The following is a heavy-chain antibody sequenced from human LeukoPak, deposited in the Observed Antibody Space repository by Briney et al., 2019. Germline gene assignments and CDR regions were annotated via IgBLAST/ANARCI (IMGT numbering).Heavy chain of an antibody. CDR1: GYIFSGYY. V-gene: IGHV1-18*04. J-gene: IGHJ6*02. Sequence: ASVKVSCKASGYIFSGYYMHWVRQAPGQGLEWMGWISAYNGNTNYAQKLQGRVTMTTDTSTSTAYTELRSLRSDDTAVYYCARDPPRIVVVVAATNYYGMDVWGQGTTVTVSS. CDR3: ARDPPRIVVVVAATNYYGMDV. CDR2: ISAYNGNT. D-gene: IGHD2-15*01.